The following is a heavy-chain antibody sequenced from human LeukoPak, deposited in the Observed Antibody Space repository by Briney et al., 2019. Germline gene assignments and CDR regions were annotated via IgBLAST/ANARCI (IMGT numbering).Heavy chain of an antibody. CDR1: GFTFSSYW. D-gene: IGHD6-6*01. Sequence: GGSLRLSCAASGFTFSSYWMHWVRQLTGKGLVWVSRISPTGSTTSYADSVKGRFTVSRDNAKNTLYLQVNNLRAEDTAVYYCARGPNSNWSGLDFWGQGTLPTVSS. V-gene: IGHV3-74*01. CDR3: ARGPNSNWSGLDF. CDR2: ISPTGSTT. J-gene: IGHJ4*02.